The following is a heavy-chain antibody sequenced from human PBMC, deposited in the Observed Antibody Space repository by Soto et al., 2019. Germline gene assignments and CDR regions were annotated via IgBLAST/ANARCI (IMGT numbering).Heavy chain of an antibody. D-gene: IGHD5-18*01. CDR1: GYTFTSYD. CDR3: ARGGNSYGFGYYYYGTDV. Sequence: ASVKVSVKASGYTFTSYDINWVRQATGQGLEWMGWMNPNSGNTGYAQKFQGRVTMTRNTSISTAYMELSSLRSEDTAVYYCARGGNSYGFGYYYYGTDVWGQGTTVTV. CDR2: MNPNSGNT. V-gene: IGHV1-8*01. J-gene: IGHJ6*02.